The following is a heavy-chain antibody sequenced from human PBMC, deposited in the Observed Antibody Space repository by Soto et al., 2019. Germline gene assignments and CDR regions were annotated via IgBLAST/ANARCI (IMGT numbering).Heavy chain of an antibody. J-gene: IGHJ5*02. D-gene: IGHD1-26*01. CDR2: INHSGST. V-gene: IGHV4-34*01. CDR3: ARGLVGP. Sequence: QVQLQQWGAGLLKPSETLSLTCAVYGGSFSGYYWSWIRQPPGKGLEWIGEINHSGSTNYNPSLNSRVTISVDTSKNQFSLKLSSVTAADTAAYYCARGLVGPWGQGPLVTVSS. CDR1: GGSFSGYY.